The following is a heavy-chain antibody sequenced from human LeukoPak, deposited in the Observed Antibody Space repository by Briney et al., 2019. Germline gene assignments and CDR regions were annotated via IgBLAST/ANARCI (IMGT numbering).Heavy chain of an antibody. J-gene: IGHJ6*02. V-gene: IGHV3-48*02. CDR3: ARDGFGDCYYGMDV. CDR2: ISSSSTI. Sequence: GGSLSLSCAASGFTFSSYSMNWVRQAPGKGLEWVSYISSSSTIYYADSVKGRFTISRDNAKNSLYLQMNSLRDEDTAVYYCARDGFGDCYYGMDVWGQGTTVTVSS. CDR1: GFTFSSYS. D-gene: IGHD3-10*01.